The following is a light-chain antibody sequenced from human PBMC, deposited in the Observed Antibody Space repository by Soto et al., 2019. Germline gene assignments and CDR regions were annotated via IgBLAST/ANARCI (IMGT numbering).Light chain of an antibody. Sequence: ALTQPASVSGSPGQSITISCTGTSSDVGGYNYVSWYQHHPGKAPKLIIYDVSNRPSGVSIRFSGSKSDNTASLTISGLQPEDEADYHCSSYTTSNTRQIVFGTGTKVTVL. J-gene: IGLJ1*01. CDR3: SSYTTSNTRQIV. CDR2: DVS. CDR1: SSDVGGYNY. V-gene: IGLV2-14*03.